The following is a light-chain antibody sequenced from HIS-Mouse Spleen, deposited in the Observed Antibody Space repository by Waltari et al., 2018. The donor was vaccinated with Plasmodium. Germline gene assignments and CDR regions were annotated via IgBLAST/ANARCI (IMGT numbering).Light chain of an antibody. CDR2: WAS. CDR1: QSVLYSSNNKNY. CDR3: QQYYSTPYT. J-gene: IGKJ2*01. V-gene: IGKV4-1*01. Sequence: DIVMTQSTDSLAVSLGERATINCKSSQSVLYSSNNKNYLAWYQQKPGQPSKLLIYWASTRESGVPDRFSGSESGTDFTLTSSILQAEDVAVYYCQQYYSTPYTFGQGTKLEIK.